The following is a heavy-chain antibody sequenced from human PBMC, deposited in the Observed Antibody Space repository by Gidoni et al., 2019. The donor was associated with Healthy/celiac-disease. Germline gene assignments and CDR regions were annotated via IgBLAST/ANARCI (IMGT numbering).Heavy chain of an antibody. D-gene: IGHD1-26*01. CDR1: GFTFSSYA. CDR2: MSGSGGST. Sequence: EVQLLESGGGLVQPGGSLRLSCAASGFTFSSYAMSWVRQAPGKGLEWVAAMSGSGGSTYYADSVKGRFTISRDNSKNTLYLKMNSLRAEDTAVYYCAKDGGSSRGDYWGQGTLVTVSS. CDR3: AKDGGSSRGDY. V-gene: IGHV3-23*01. J-gene: IGHJ4*02.